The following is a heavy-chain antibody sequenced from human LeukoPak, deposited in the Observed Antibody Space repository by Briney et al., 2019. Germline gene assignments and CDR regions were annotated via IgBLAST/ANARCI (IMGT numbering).Heavy chain of an antibody. J-gene: IGHJ4*02. CDR1: GFTFDDYG. V-gene: IGHV3-20*04. CDR2: INWNGGST. D-gene: IGHD3-22*01. Sequence: GGSLRLSCAASGFTFDDYGMSWVRQAPGKGLEWVSGINWNGGSTGYADSVKGRFTISRDNAKNSLHLQLNSLRAEDTALYYCAREGEYYDSKPSFFDYWGQGTLVTVSS. CDR3: AREGEYYDSKPSFFDY.